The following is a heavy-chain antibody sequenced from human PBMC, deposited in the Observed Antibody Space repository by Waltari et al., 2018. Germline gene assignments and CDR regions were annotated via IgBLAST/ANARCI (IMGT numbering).Heavy chain of an antibody. D-gene: IGHD3-10*01. CDR2: IYSGGST. CDR1: GFTVSSNY. J-gene: IGHJ4*02. Sequence: EVQLVESGGGLIQPGGSLRLSCAAPGFTVSSNYMTWVRQAPGKGLEWVSVIYSGGSTYYADSVKGRFTISRDNSKNTLYLQMNSLRAEDTAVYYCARVGMVQGGYFDYWGQGTLVTVSS. V-gene: IGHV3-53*01. CDR3: ARVGMVQGGYFDY.